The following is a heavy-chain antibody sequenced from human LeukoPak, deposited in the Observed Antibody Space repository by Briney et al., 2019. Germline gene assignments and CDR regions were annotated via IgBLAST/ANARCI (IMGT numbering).Heavy chain of an antibody. CDR2: IYPGDSDT. D-gene: IGHD4-23*01. CDR3: ARRVVNNRNWYFDL. Sequence: GESLKISCKGSGYSFTRNWIGWVRQMPGKGLEWMAIIYPGDSDTRYSPSFQGQVTISADKSINTAYLQWSSLTASDTAMYYCARRVVNNRNWYFDLWGRGTLVTVSS. V-gene: IGHV5-51*01. J-gene: IGHJ2*01. CDR1: GYSFTRNW.